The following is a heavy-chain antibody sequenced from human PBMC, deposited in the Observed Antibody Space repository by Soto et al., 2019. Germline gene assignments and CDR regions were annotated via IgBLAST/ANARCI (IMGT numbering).Heavy chain of an antibody. CDR2: INHSGST. CDR3: ARARMVRGVIIGPDAYYYYYGMDV. J-gene: IGHJ6*02. CDR1: GGSFSGYY. D-gene: IGHD3-10*01. Sequence: SETLSLTCAVYGGSFSGYYWSWIRQPPGKGLEWIGEINHSGSTNYNPSLKSRVTISVDTSKNQFSLKLSSVTAADTAVYYCARARMVRGVIIGPDAYYYYYGMDVWGQGTTVTVSS. V-gene: IGHV4-34*01.